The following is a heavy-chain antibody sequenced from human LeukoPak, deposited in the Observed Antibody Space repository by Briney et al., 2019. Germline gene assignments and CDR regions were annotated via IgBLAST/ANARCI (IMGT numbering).Heavy chain of an antibody. CDR1: GFTFSSYA. D-gene: IGHD3-10*01. CDR2: VTASAGNT. Sequence: GGSLRLSCAASGFTFSSYAMSWVRQAPGKGLEWVSAVTASAGNTYYADSVKGRFTISRDNSKNTLYLQVNSLRAEDTAVYYCAKGDYYGSGSTFKDGMDVWGQGTTVTVSS. CDR3: AKGDYYGSGSTFKDGMDV. V-gene: IGHV3-23*01. J-gene: IGHJ6*02.